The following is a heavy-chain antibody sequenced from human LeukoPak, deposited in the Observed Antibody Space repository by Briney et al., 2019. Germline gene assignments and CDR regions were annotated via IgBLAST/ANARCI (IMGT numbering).Heavy chain of an antibody. V-gene: IGHV1-69*04. CDR3: ARVGSGWSPAFDY. J-gene: IGHJ4*02. Sequence: GASVKVSCKASGGTFSSYAISWVRQAPGQGLEWMGRIIPIFGIANYAQKFQGRVTITADKSTSTAYMELSSLRSEDTAVYYCARVGSGWSPAFDYWGQGTLVTVSS. D-gene: IGHD6-13*01. CDR2: IIPIFGIA. CDR1: GGTFSSYA.